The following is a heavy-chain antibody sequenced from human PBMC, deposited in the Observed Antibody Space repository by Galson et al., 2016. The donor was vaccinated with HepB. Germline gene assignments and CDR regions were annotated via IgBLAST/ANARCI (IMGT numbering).Heavy chain of an antibody. CDR1: GYTFTDFY. V-gene: IGHV1-2*04. CDR3: ARGRYFVWMYWFDP. D-gene: IGHD3-9*01. Sequence: SVKVSCKASGYTFTDFYIHWVRQAPGQGLEWMGWINPNSGGTDYAQKFQDWVTMTRDTSINTTYMELTRLRSDDTAVYYCARGRYFVWMYWFDPWGQGTLVTVSS. J-gene: IGHJ5*02. CDR2: INPNSGGT.